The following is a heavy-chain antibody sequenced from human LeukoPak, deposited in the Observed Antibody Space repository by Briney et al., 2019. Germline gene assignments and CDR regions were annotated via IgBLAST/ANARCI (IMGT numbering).Heavy chain of an antibody. CDR2: IKPDESQK. D-gene: IGHD3-16*01. V-gene: IGHV3-7*01. CDR1: GFTFKTYW. CDR3: ARVHFREDVNAYRPIDY. Sequence: GGSLRLSCAASGFTFKTYWMSWVRQAPGKGLEWVADIKPDESQKNYVDSVKGRFTISRDNAKSSLYLEMNSLRAEDTAMYYCARVHFREDVNAYRPIDYWGQGTLVTVSS. J-gene: IGHJ4*02.